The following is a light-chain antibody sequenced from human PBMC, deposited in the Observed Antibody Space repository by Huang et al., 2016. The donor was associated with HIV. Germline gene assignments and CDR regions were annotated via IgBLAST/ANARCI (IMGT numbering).Light chain of an antibody. CDR1: QDVNKW. Sequence: DIKMTQSPSSVSASIGDRVSFTCRASQDVNKWLAWYQQKPGVAPKLLVYASSTLQSGAPSRFRGSVSGTHFTLTINNLQAEDFATYFCQQSVTFPLTFGGGTKVELK. V-gene: IGKV1-12*01. CDR2: ASS. CDR3: QQSVTFPLT. J-gene: IGKJ4*02.